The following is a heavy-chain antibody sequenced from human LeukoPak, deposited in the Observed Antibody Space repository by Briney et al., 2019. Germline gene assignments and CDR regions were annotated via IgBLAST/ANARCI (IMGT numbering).Heavy chain of an antibody. D-gene: IGHD2/OR15-2a*01. CDR1: GGSISSSSYY. CDR3: ARAEASSMASYYYYMDV. CDR2: IYYSGST. V-gene: IGHV4-39*01. Sequence: PSETLSLTCTVSGGSISSSSYYWGWIRQPPGKGLEWIGSIYYSGSTYYNPSLKSRVTISVDTSKNQFSLKLSSVTAADTAVYYCARAEASSMASYYYYMDVWGKGTTVTVSS. J-gene: IGHJ6*03.